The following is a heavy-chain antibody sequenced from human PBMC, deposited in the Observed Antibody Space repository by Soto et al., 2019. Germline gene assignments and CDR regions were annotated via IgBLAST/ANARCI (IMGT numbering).Heavy chain of an antibody. CDR3: AHRIVTNNWFDP. Sequence: QITLKESGPTLVKPTQTLTLTCTFSGFSLSTSRVGVGWIRQPPGKALEWLALIYWDDNKRYSPSLKTRLTITKDTSKNQVVLTMTNMDPVDTATYYCAHRIVTNNWFDPWGQGTLVTVSS. D-gene: IGHD3-22*01. CDR1: GFSLSTSRVG. V-gene: IGHV2-5*02. CDR2: IYWDDNK. J-gene: IGHJ5*02.